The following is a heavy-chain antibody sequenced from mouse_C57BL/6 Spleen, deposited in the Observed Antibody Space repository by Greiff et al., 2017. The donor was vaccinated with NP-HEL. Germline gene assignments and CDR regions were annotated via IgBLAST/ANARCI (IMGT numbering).Heavy chain of an antibody. Sequence: QVQLQQPGAELVKPGASVKMSCKASGYTFTSYWITWVKQRPGQGLEWIGDIYPGSGSTNYNEKFKSKATLTVDTSSSTAYMQLSSLTSEDSAVYYCARSERDYYGTGDWGQGTTLTVSS. CDR2: IYPGSGST. D-gene: IGHD1-1*01. CDR3: ARSERDYYGTGD. V-gene: IGHV1-55*01. CDR1: GYTFTSYW. J-gene: IGHJ2*01.